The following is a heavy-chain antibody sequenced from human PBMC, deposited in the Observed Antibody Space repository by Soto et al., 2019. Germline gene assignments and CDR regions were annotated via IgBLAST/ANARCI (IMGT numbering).Heavy chain of an antibody. CDR1: GGTFSSYA. Sequence: EASVKVSCKASGGTFSSYAISWVRQAPGQGLEWMGGIIPIFGTANYAQKFQGRVTITADESTSTAYMELSSLRSEDTAVYYCAREPSYSSSSTDWFDPWGQGTLVTVSS. J-gene: IGHJ5*02. V-gene: IGHV1-69*13. CDR2: IIPIFGTA. CDR3: AREPSYSSSSTDWFDP. D-gene: IGHD6-6*01.